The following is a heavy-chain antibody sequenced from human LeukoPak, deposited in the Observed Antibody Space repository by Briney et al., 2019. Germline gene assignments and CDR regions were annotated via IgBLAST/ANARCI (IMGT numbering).Heavy chain of an antibody. Sequence: PSETPSLTCTVSGGSISSYYWSWIRQPPGKGLEWIGYIYYSGSTNYNPSLKSRVTISVDTSKNQFSLKLSSVTAADTAVYYCARVIAAADHFDYWGQGTLVTVSS. CDR1: GGSISSYY. D-gene: IGHD6-13*01. CDR2: IYYSGST. V-gene: IGHV4-59*01. J-gene: IGHJ4*02. CDR3: ARVIAAADHFDY.